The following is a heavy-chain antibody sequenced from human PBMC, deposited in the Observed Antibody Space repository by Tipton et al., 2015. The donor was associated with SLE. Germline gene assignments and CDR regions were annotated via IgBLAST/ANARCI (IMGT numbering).Heavy chain of an antibody. Sequence: TLSLTCTVSGGSISSYYWSWIRQSPGKGLEWIGYIYTSGSTNYNPSLQRRVTISVDTSKNQFSLKLSSVTAADTAVYYCARGTAVAGGYYYYYGMDVWGQGTTVTVSS. CDR3: ARGTAVAGGYYYYYGMDV. V-gene: IGHV4-4*09. CDR2: IYTSGST. J-gene: IGHJ6*02. D-gene: IGHD6-19*01. CDR1: GGSISSYY.